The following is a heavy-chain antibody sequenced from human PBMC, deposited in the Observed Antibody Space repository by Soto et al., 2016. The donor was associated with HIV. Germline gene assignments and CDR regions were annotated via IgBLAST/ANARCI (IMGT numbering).Heavy chain of an antibody. V-gene: IGHV3-30*04. CDR3: ARLSGSQLEGLFDY. CDR1: GITISSYA. Sequence: QVQLVESGGGVVQPGRSLRLSCAASGITISSYAMHWVRQAPGKGLEWVAVISYDGSKKYYADSVKGRFTISRDNSKNTLYLQMNSLRAEDTAVYYCARLSGSQLEGLFDYWGQGTPVTVSS. D-gene: IGHD1-1*01. CDR2: ISYDGSKK. J-gene: IGHJ4*02.